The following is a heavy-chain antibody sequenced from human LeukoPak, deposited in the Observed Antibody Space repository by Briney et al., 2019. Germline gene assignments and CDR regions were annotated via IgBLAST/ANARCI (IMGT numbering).Heavy chain of an antibody. CDR3: ARGAAAGPFDY. CDR2: ISSSSSYI. V-gene: IGHV3-21*01. D-gene: IGHD6-13*01. CDR1: GFTFSSYS. J-gene: IGHJ4*02. Sequence: GGSLRLSCAASGFTFSSYSMNWVRRAPGKGLEWVSSISSSSSYIYYADSVKGRFTISRDNAKNSLYLQMNSLRAEDTAVYYCARGAAAGPFDYWGQGTLVTVSS.